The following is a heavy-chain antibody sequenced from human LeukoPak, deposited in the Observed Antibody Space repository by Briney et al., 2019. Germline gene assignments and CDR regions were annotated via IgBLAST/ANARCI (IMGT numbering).Heavy chain of an antibody. D-gene: IGHD3-3*02. J-gene: IGHJ6*02. CDR3: AKDISNYQFGMDV. Sequence: PGGSLRLSCAASGFTFRTYAMSWVRQTPGQGLAWVSTISGSGGRTYYADSVKGRFTISRDNSKNTFFSQMNNLRADDTAVYYCAKDISNYQFGMDVWGQGTTVTVSS. CDR2: ISGSGGRT. V-gene: IGHV3-23*01. CDR1: GFTFRTYA.